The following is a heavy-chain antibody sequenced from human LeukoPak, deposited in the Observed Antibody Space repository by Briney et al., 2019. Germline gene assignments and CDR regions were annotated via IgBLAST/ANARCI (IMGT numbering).Heavy chain of an antibody. V-gene: IGHV4-38-2*02. CDR2: IYYSGST. CDR1: GYSISSNYY. CDR3: ASSYYDILTGHYPFDY. Sequence: SETLSLTCTVSGYSISSNYYWGWIRQPPGKGLEWIGSIYYSGSTYYNPSLESRVTISVDTSKNQFSLKLSSVTAADTAVYYCASSYYDILTGHYPFDYWGQGTLVTVSS. J-gene: IGHJ4*02. D-gene: IGHD3-9*01.